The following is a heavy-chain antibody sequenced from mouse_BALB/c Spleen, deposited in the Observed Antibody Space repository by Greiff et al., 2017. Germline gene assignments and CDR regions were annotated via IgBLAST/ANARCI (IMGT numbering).Heavy chain of an antibody. Sequence: EVKLMESGPGLVKPSQSLSLTCSVTGYSITSGYYWNWIRQFPGNKLEWMGYISYDGSNNYNPSLKNRISITRDTSKNQFFLKLNSVTTEDTATYYCASGDYYYGYGNYWGQGTTLTVSS. CDR2: ISYDGSN. D-gene: IGHD1-2*01. J-gene: IGHJ2*01. V-gene: IGHV3-6*02. CDR1: GYSITSGYY. CDR3: ASGDYYYGYGNY.